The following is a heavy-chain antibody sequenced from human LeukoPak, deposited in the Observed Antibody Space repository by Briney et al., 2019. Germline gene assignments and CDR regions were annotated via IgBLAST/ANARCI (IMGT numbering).Heavy chain of an antibody. CDR3: ARVRSGGYYSDAFDI. CDR2: IYYSGST. Sequence: PSETLSLTCTVSGGSISSYYWSWIRQPPGKGLEWIGYIYYSGSTNYNPSLKSRVTISVDTSKNQFSLKLSSVTAADTAVYYCARVRSGGYYSDAFDIWGQGTMVTVSS. CDR1: GGSISSYY. V-gene: IGHV4-59*01. J-gene: IGHJ3*02. D-gene: IGHD3-22*01.